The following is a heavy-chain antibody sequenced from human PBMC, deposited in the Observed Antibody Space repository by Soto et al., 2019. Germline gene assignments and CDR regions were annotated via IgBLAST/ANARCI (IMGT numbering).Heavy chain of an antibody. CDR2: IYYSGST. J-gene: IGHJ6*03. CDR3: ARVNAGTLYYYYYYMDV. D-gene: IGHD1-1*01. CDR1: GGSISSGGYY. V-gene: IGHV4-31*03. Sequence: SETLSLTCTVSGGSISSGGYYWSWIRQHPGKGLEWIGYIYYSGSTYYNPSLKSRVTISVDTSKNQFSLKLSSVTAADTAVYYCARVNAGTLYYYYYYMDVWGKGTTVTVSS.